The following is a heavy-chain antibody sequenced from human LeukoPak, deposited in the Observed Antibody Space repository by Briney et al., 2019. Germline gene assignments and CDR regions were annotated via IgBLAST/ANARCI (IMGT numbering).Heavy chain of an antibody. CDR2: ISSSSYI. CDR1: GFTFSSYS. D-gene: IGHD6-13*01. CDR3: ARVVSIAAAGPFDY. J-gene: IGHJ4*02. V-gene: IGHV3-21*01. Sequence: GGSLRLSCAASGFTFSSYSMNCVRQAPGKGLEWVSSISSSSYIYYADSVKGRFTISRDNAKNSLYLQMNSLRAEDTAVYYCARVVSIAAAGPFDYWGQGTLVTVSS.